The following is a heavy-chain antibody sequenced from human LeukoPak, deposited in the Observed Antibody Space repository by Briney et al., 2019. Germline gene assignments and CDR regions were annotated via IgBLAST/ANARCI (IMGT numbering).Heavy chain of an antibody. Sequence: NPSETLSLTCTVSGGSISTYYWSWIRQPPGKGLEWIGYIYYNGDTKYNPSLKSRVTISVDTSKDQFSLRLRSVTAADTAVYYCARVVNDYAIRYFDLWGRGTLVPVSS. CDR2: IYYNGDT. CDR1: GGSISTYY. CDR3: ARVVNDYAIRYFDL. D-gene: IGHD4-17*01. V-gene: IGHV4-59*01. J-gene: IGHJ2*01.